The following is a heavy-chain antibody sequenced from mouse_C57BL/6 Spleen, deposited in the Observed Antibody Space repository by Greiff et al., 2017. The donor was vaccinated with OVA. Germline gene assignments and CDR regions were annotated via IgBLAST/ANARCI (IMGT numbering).Heavy chain of an antibody. J-gene: IGHJ2*01. CDR1: GFTFSDYY. CDR2: ISNGGGST. CDR3: ARQNRYYFDY. V-gene: IGHV5-12*01. Sequence: EVKVEESGGGLVQPGGSLKLSCAASGFTFSDYYMYWVRQTPEKRLEWVAYISNGGGSTYYPDTVKGRFTISRDNAKNTLYLQMSRLKSEDTAMYYCARQNRYYFDYWGQGTTLTVSS.